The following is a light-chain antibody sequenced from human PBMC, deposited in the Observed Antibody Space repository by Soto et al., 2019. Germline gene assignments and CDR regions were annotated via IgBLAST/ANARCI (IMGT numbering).Light chain of an antibody. V-gene: IGLV2-14*01. CDR2: EVS. Sequence: QSVLTQPASVSGSPGQSITISCTGTDSDIGGYNYVSWYQQHAGKAPQLMIYEVSNRPPGISDRFSGSKSAYTASLTISRLQAADEGDYYCSSYSDTASVVFGGG. J-gene: IGLJ2*01. CDR3: SSYSDTASVV. CDR1: DSDIGGYNY.